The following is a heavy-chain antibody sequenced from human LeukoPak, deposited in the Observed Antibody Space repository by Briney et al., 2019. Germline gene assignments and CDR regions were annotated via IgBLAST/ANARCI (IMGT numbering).Heavy chain of an antibody. J-gene: IGHJ4*02. D-gene: IGHD3-16*01. CDR3: AKDWGDGPYYFDY. V-gene: IGHV3-23*01. CDR2: ISGSGGST. CDR1: GFTFSSYA. Sequence: GGSLRLSCAASGFTFSSYAMSWVRQAPGKGLEWVSAISGSGGSTYYADSVKGRFTIFRDNSKNTLYLRMNSLRAEDTALYYCAKDWGDGPYYFDYWGQGTLVTVSS.